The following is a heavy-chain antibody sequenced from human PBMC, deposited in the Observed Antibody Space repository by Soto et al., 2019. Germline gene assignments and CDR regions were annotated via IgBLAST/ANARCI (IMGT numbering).Heavy chain of an antibody. CDR2: IYPGDSDT. V-gene: IGHV5-51*01. CDR3: TTDPYDFWSGYWDV. D-gene: IGHD3-3*01. CDR1: GYSFTSYW. Sequence: GESLKISCKGSGYSFTSYWIGWVRQMPGKGLEWMGIIYPGDSDTRYSPSFQGQVTISADKSISTAYLQMNSLKTEDTAVYYCTTDPYDFWSGYWDVWGQGTTVTVSS. J-gene: IGHJ6*02.